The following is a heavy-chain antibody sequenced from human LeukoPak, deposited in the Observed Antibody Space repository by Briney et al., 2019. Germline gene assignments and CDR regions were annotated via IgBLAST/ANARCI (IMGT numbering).Heavy chain of an antibody. CDR3: ARGTLNYDYVWGSYRKYYFDY. Sequence: PSETLSLTCAVYGGSFSGYYWSWIRQPPGKGLEWTGEINHSGSTNYNPSLKSRVTISVDTSKNQFSLKLSSVTAADTAVYYCARGTLNYDYVWGSYRKYYFDYWGQGTLVTVSS. V-gene: IGHV4-34*01. D-gene: IGHD3-16*02. J-gene: IGHJ4*02. CDR1: GGSFSGYY. CDR2: INHSGST.